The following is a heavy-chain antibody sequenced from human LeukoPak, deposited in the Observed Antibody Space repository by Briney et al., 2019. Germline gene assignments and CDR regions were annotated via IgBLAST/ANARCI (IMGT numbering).Heavy chain of an antibody. Sequence: PGRSLRLSCAASGFTFSSYVMNWVRQAPGKGLEWVSTISGAGGTTYYVDSVKGRFTISRDNSKNTLYLQMVSLRAEDTAVYYCAKGRSTEEQSWGQGTLVTVSS. CDR2: ISGAGGTT. CDR1: GFTFSSYV. J-gene: IGHJ5*02. D-gene: IGHD1/OR15-1a*01. V-gene: IGHV3-23*01. CDR3: AKGRSTEEQS.